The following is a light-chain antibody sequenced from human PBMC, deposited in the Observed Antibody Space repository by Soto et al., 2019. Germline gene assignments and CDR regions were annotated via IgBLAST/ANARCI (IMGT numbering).Light chain of an antibody. J-gene: IGKJ2*02. CDR1: QSISSW. Sequence: DIQMTQSPSTLSASVGDRVTITCRACQSISSWLAWYQQKPGKAPKLLIYDASSLESGVPSRFSGSGSGTEFTLTISSLQPDDFATYYCQQYNSYPWTFGQGTKLEIK. CDR3: QQYNSYPWT. V-gene: IGKV1-5*01. CDR2: DAS.